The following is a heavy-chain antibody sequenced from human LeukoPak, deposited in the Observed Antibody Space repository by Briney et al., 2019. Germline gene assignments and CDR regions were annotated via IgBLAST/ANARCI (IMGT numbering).Heavy chain of an antibody. D-gene: IGHD6-6*01. V-gene: IGHV4-61*02. CDR2: IYTSGST. Sequence: PSETLSLTCTVSGGSISSGSYYWSWIRQPAGKGLEWIGRIYTSGSTNYSPSLKSRVTISVDTSKNQFSLKLSSVTAADTAVYYCARDRAARPFWWFDPWGQGTLVTVSS. CDR3: ARDRAARPFWWFDP. CDR1: GGSISSGSYY. J-gene: IGHJ5*02.